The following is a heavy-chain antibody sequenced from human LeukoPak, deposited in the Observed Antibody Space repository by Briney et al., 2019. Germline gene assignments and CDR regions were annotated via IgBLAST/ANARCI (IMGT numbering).Heavy chain of an antibody. D-gene: IGHD3-9*01. V-gene: IGHV1-46*01. CDR1: GYTFTSYY. Sequence: ASVKVSCKASGYTFTSYYMHWVRQAPGQGLELMGIINPSGGSTSYAQKFQGRVTMTRDTSTSTVYMELSSLRSEDTAVYYCARDTLTYYDILTGLPAYQGGAYFDYSGQGTLVTASS. CDR3: ARDTLTYYDILTGLPAYQGGAYFDY. J-gene: IGHJ4*02. CDR2: INPSGGST.